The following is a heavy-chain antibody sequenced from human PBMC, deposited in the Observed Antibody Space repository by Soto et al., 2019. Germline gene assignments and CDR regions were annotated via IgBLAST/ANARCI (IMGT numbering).Heavy chain of an antibody. CDR2: LYGSGRGI. CDR3: AAYCYTMTCTHFHGYS. J-gene: IGHJ5*02. CDR1: GFTFSDYA. V-gene: IGHV3-23*01. Sequence: EVQLLESGGHFVHPGGSLRLSCAASGFTFSDYAMIWIRQVPGKGLQWVSGLYGSGRGIHYAESVKGRFTISRDNSAYAVYLQMNNLRVEDSAIYYCAAYCYTMTCTHFHGYSWGQGTQVTVSS. D-gene: IGHD3-16*02.